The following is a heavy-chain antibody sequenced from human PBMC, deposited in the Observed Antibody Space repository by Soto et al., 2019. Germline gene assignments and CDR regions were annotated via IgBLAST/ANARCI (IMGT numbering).Heavy chain of an antibody. Sequence: TSETLSLTCTVSGGSISSGGYYWRWIRQHPGKGLEWIGYIYYRRSTYYNPSLKSRVTISVDTSKNQCSLKLSSVTAADTAVYYCASLVVPTYGMDVWGQGTTVTVSS. CDR2: IYYRRST. D-gene: IGHD2-2*01. J-gene: IGHJ6*02. CDR1: GGSISSGGYY. V-gene: IGHV4-31*03. CDR3: ASLVVPTYGMDV.